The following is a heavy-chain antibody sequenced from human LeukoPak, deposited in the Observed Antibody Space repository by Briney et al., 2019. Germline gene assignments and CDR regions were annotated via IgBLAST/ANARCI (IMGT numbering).Heavy chain of an antibody. D-gene: IGHD4-17*01. CDR2: ISWNSGSI. V-gene: IGHV3-9*01. J-gene: IGHJ3*02. CDR3: AKGSRYGDYIHAFDI. CDR1: GFTFDDYA. Sequence: PGGSLRLSCAASGFTFDDYAMHWVRHAPGKGLEWVSGISWNSGSIGYADSVKGRFTISRDNAKNSLYLQMNSLRAEDTALYYCAKGSRYGDYIHAFDIWGQGTMVTVSS.